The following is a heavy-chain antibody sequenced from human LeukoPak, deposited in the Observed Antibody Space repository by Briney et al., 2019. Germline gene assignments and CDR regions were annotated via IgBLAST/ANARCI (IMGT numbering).Heavy chain of an antibody. V-gene: IGHV4-59*08. CDR3: ARRGGHGGSFDY. CDR2: IYYSGSGST. Sequence: SETLSLTCTVSGGSISSYYWSWIRQPPGKGLEWIGYIYYSGSGSTNYNPSLKSRVSISVDTSKNHFSLKLSSVTAADTAVYYCARRGGHGGSFDYWGQGTLVTVSS. CDR1: GGSISSYY. D-gene: IGHD4-23*01. J-gene: IGHJ4*02.